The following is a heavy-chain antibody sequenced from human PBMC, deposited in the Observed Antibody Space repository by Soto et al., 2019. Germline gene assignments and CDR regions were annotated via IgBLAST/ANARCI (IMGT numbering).Heavy chain of an antibody. J-gene: IGHJ4*02. CDR3: AKDYCSSTSCYDGHQFDY. Sequence: PGGSLRLSCAASGFTFDDYAMHWVRQAPGKGLEWVSGISWNSGSIGYADSVKGRFTISRDNAKNSLYLQMNSLRAEDTALYYCAKDYCSSTSCYDGHQFDYWGQGTLVTVSS. CDR1: GFTFDDYA. CDR2: ISWNSGSI. V-gene: IGHV3-9*01. D-gene: IGHD2-2*01.